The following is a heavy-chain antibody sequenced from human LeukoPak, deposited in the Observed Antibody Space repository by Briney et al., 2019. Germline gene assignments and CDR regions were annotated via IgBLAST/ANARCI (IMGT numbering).Heavy chain of an antibody. D-gene: IGHD4-23*01. Sequence: GGSLRLSCAASGFTSSSYEMHWVRQAPGKGLEWVSYISSSGSTIYDADSVKGRFTISRDNAKNSLYLQMNSLRAEDTAVYYCARDYGGSSPFDYWGQGTLVTVSS. CDR2: ISSSGSTI. CDR1: GFTSSSYE. CDR3: ARDYGGSSPFDY. J-gene: IGHJ4*02. V-gene: IGHV3-48*03.